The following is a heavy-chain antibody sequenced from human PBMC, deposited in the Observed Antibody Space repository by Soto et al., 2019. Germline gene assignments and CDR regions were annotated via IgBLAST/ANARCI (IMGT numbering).Heavy chain of an antibody. V-gene: IGHV1-18*01. CDR2: ISAYNGNT. Sequence: QVQLVQSGAEVKKPGASVKVSCKASGYTFTSYGIIWVRQAPGQGLEWMGWISAYNGNTNYAQKLQGRVTMTTDTSTSTAYMELRSMRDDDTAVYYCARDIKRGYYGSWSYYTNWFDPWGQGTLVTVSS. D-gene: IGHD3-10*01. CDR3: ARDIKRGYYGSWSYYTNWFDP. CDR1: GYTFTSYG. J-gene: IGHJ5*02.